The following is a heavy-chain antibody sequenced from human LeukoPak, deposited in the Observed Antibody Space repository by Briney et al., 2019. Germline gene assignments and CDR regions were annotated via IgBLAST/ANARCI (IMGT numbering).Heavy chain of an antibody. CDR3: ARAPERWYSYGSYTYHYMDV. CDR1: GGSINSYY. Sequence: SETLSLTCTVSGGSINSYYWSWIRQPAGKGLEWIGSISYSGSTNYNPSLESRVTISVDTSKNQISLKLSSVTAADTAIYYCARAPERWYSYGSYTYHYMDVWGRGTTVTVSS. J-gene: IGHJ6*03. CDR2: ISYSGST. D-gene: IGHD3-10*01. V-gene: IGHV4-59*01.